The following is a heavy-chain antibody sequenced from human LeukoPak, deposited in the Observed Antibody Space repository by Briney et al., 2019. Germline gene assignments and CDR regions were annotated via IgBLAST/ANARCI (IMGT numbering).Heavy chain of an antibody. V-gene: IGHV1-2*02. CDR3: ARVVPTIFGVVIPDRSAFDI. J-gene: IGHJ3*02. CDR2: INPNSGGT. D-gene: IGHD3-3*01. Sequence: ASVKVSCKASGYTFTGYYMHWVRQAPGQGLEWMGWINPNSGGTNYAQKLQGRVTMTRDTSISTAYMGLSRLRSDDTAVYYCARVVPTIFGVVIPDRSAFDIWGQGTMVTVSS. CDR1: GYTFTGYY.